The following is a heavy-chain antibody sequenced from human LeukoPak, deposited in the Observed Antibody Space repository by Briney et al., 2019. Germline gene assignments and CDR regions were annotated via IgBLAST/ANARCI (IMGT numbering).Heavy chain of an antibody. CDR1: GYTFTDYY. CDR3: ARVWHCGNDCSSYWYFDL. Sequence: ASVKVSCKASGYTFTDYYMHWVRQAPGQGLEWMGRINPNSGGTNYAQKFLGRVTMTRDTSISTAYMELSRLGSDDTVVYYCARVWHCGNDCSSYWYFDLWGRGTLVTVSS. CDR2: INPNSGGT. J-gene: IGHJ2*01. D-gene: IGHD2-21*02. V-gene: IGHV1-2*05.